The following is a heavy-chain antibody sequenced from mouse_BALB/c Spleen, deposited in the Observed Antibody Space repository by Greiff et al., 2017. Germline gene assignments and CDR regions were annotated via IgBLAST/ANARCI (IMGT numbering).Heavy chain of an antibody. CDR1: GFNIKDTY. D-gene: IGHD1-2*01. Sequence: EVKLQQSGAELVKPGASVKLSCTASGFNIKDTYMHWVKQRPEQGLEWIGRIDPANGNTKYDPKFQGKATITADTSSNTAYLQLSSLTSEDTAVYYCARRYGYHYAMDYWGQGTSVTVSS. J-gene: IGHJ4*01. V-gene: IGHV14-3*02. CDR3: ARRYGYHYAMDY. CDR2: IDPANGNT.